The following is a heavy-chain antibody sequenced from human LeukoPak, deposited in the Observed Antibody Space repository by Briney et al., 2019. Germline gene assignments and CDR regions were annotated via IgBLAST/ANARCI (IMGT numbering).Heavy chain of an antibody. J-gene: IGHJ4*02. CDR3: ARDRATYYYDSSGYYQLDY. V-gene: IGHV1-69*01. D-gene: IGHD3-22*01. Sequence: ASVKVSCKASGGTFSSYAISWVRQAPGQGLEWMGGIIPIFGTANYAQKFQGRVTITADESTSTAYMELSSLRSEDTAVYYCARDRATYYYDSSGYYQLDYWGQGALVTVSS. CDR2: IIPIFGTA. CDR1: GGTFSSYA.